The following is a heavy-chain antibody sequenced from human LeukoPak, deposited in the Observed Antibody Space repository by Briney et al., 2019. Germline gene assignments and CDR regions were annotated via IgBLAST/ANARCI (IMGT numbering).Heavy chain of an antibody. J-gene: IGHJ5*02. CDR1: GGSISSSSYY. D-gene: IGHD2-2*01. V-gene: IGHV4-39*01. Sequence: SETLSLTCTVSGGSISSSSYYWGWIRQPPGKGLEWIGGIYYSGSTYYNPSLKSRVTISVDTSKNQFSLKLSSVTAADTAVYYCASSGGYCSSTSCRPGNWFDPWGQGTLVTVSS. CDR2: IYYSGST. CDR3: ASSGGYCSSTSCRPGNWFDP.